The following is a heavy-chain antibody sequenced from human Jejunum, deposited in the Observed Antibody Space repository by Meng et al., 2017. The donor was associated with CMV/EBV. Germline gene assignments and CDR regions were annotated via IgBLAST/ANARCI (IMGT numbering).Heavy chain of an antibody. CDR1: GSISTGNYY. CDR3: ARSLAPTVSMYNWFDS. V-gene: IGHV4-30-4*01. CDR2: ISHSGST. D-gene: IGHD4-17*01. Sequence: GSISTGNYYWRWIRQPPGKGLEWIGCISHSGSTFFHPSLEGRVTLSVDTSKNQFSLKLSSVAAADTAVYYCARSLAPTVSMYNWFDSWGQGTLVTVSS. J-gene: IGHJ5*01.